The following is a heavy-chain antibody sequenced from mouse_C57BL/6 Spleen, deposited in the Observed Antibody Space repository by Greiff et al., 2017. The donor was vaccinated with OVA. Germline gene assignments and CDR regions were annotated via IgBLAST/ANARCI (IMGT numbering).Heavy chain of an antibody. V-gene: IGHV1-72*01. J-gene: IGHJ4*01. Sequence: QVQLQQPGAELVKPGASVKLSCKASGYTFTSYWMHWVKQRPGRGLEWIGRIDPNSGGTKYNEKFKSKATLTVDKPSSTAYMQLSSLTSEDSAVYYCASYSNYGYYAMDYWGQGTSVTVSS. D-gene: IGHD2-5*01. CDR1: GYTFTSYW. CDR2: IDPNSGGT. CDR3: ASYSNYGYYAMDY.